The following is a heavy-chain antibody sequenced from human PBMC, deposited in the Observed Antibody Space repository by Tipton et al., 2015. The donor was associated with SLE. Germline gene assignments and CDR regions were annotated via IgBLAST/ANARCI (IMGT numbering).Heavy chain of an antibody. CDR1: GFTFSDYE. J-gene: IGHJ6*02. CDR2: IGTSGTTI. D-gene: IGHD5-12*01. V-gene: IGHV3-48*03. Sequence: SLRLSCAASGFTFSDYEMNWVRQAPGKGLEWVSYIGTSGTTIYYAASVKGRFTISRDDAKNSLYLQMNSLRAEDTAVCYCARDWGSGYDFDYYYGMDVWGQGTTVTVSS. CDR3: ARDWGSGYDFDYYYGMDV.